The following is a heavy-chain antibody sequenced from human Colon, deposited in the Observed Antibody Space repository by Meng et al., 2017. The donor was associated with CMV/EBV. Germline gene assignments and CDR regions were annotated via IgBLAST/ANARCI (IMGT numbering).Heavy chain of an antibody. J-gene: IGHJ4*02. CDR3: ARDLRVWFGEFKN. V-gene: IGHV1-2*02. CDR2: INPNSGGT. Sequence: QGELVQSGAEVKKPGASVKVSCKASGYTFTGYYMHWARQAPGQGLEWMGWINPNSGGTNYAQKFQGRVTMTRDTSISTAYMELSRLRSDDTAVYYCARDLRVWFGEFKNWGQGTLVTVSS. CDR1: GYTFTGYY. D-gene: IGHD3-10*01.